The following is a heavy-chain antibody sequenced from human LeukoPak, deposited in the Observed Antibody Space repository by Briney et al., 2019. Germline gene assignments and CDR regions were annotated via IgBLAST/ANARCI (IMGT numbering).Heavy chain of an antibody. V-gene: IGHV1-69*13. D-gene: IGHD3-10*01. CDR3: ASSTYYYGSGSYIAPTAPFDY. Sequence: SVKVSCKASGGTFSSYAISWVRQAPGQGLEWMGGIIPIFGTANYAQKFQGRVTITADESTSTAYMELSSLRSEDPAVYYCASSTYYYGSGSYIAPTAPFDYWGQGTLVTVSS. J-gene: IGHJ4*02. CDR1: GGTFSSYA. CDR2: IIPIFGTA.